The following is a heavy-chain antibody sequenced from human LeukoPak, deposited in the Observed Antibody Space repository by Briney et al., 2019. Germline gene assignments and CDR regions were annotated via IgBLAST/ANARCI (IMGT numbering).Heavy chain of an antibody. CDR2: INHSGRT. V-gene: IGHV4-34*01. Sequence: PSETLSLTCAVYGGSFSGYYWNWIRQPPGKGLEWIGEINHSGRTNYNPSLKSRVTISVDTSKNQFSLKLSSVTAADTAVYYCARGFGSGSYWGGYYYYMDVWGKGTTVTVSS. CDR3: ARGFGSGSYWGGYYYYMDV. CDR1: GGSFSGYY. D-gene: IGHD1-26*01. J-gene: IGHJ6*03.